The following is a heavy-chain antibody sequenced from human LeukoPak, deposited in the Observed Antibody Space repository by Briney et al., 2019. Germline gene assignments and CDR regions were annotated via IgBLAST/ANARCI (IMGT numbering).Heavy chain of an antibody. Sequence: SSETLSLTCTVSGGSISSYYWSWIRQPPGKGLEWIGYIYYSGSTNYNPSLKSRVTISVDPSKNQFSLKLSSVTAADTAVYYRASSGGLYCSGGSCYKEQNWFDPWGQGTLVTVSS. CDR1: GGSISSYY. V-gene: IGHV4-59*08. D-gene: IGHD2-15*01. CDR2: IYYSGST. J-gene: IGHJ5*02. CDR3: ASSGGLYCSGGSCYKEQNWFDP.